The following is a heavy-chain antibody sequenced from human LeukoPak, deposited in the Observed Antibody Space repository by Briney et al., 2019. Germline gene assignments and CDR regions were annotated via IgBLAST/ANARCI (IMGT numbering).Heavy chain of an antibody. CDR2: IHYSGST. V-gene: IGHV4-59*08. CDR3: ARHKRGGWSAFDI. D-gene: IGHD3-16*01. CDR1: GGSISSYY. J-gene: IGHJ3*02. Sequence: SETLSLTCTVSGGSISSYYWSWIRQPPGKGLEWIGYIHYSGSTNYNPSLKSRVTISVDTSKNQFSLKLSSVTAADTAVYYCARHKRGGWSAFDIWGQGTMVTVSS.